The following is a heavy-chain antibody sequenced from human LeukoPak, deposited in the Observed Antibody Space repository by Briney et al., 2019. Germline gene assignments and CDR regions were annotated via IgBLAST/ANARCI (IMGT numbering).Heavy chain of an antibody. D-gene: IGHD3-9*01. V-gene: IGHV4-38-2*02. CDR1: GYSISSGYY. Sequence: SETLSLTCTVSGYSISSGYYWGWIRQPPGKGLEWIGSIYHSGSTYYNPSLKSRVIISVDTSKNQFSLKLSSVTAADTAVYYCARGILTGLDYFDYWGQGTLVTVSS. CDR3: ARGILTGLDYFDY. CDR2: IYHSGST. J-gene: IGHJ4*02.